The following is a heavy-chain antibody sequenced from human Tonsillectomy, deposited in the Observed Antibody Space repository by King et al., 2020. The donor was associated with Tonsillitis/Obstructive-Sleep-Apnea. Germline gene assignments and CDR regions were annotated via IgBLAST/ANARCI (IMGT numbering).Heavy chain of an antibody. CDR1: GFTFTNYA. V-gene: IGHV3-23*04. D-gene: IGHD1-26*01. CDR3: EKGGGPELFTLDF. CDR2: ISGSGGTT. Sequence: VQLVESGGGLEQPGGSLRLSCAASGFTFTNYAMNWARQAPGKGLEWVSGISGSGGTTYYADSVKGRFTISRENSEKRLYLQMNSLRAEDTAVYYCEKGGGPELFTLDFWGQGSLVTVSS. J-gene: IGHJ4*02.